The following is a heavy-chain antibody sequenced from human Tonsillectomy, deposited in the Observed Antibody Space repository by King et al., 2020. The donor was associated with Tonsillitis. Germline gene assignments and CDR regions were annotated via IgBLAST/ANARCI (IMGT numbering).Heavy chain of an antibody. V-gene: IGHV1-18*04. CDR2: ISPYNGNT. CDR1: GYTFTSYD. J-gene: IGHJ5*02. Sequence: QLVQSXXEVKKPGASVKVSCKTSGYTFTSYDIAWVRQAPGQGLEWMGWISPYNGNTNYAQKLQGRVTMTTDTSTSTAYMELRSLRSDDTAVYYCAINRXXXLSRGINWFXPWGPGTLVTVSS. D-gene: IGHD2-2*01. CDR3: AINRXXXLSRGINWFXP.